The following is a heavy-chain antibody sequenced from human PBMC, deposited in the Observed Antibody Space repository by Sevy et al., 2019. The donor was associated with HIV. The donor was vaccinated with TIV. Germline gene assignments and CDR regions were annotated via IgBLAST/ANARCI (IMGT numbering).Heavy chain of an antibody. D-gene: IGHD4-17*01. CDR3: ARDLEFYDSGDYGPAFMPDY. CDR1: GFTFSSYG. CDR2: IWFDGSNT. J-gene: IGHJ4*02. Sequence: GSLRLSCAASGFTFSSYGMHCVRQGPGKGLEWVAVIWFDGSNTYYADSVKGRFTISRDIAKNTLHLQMNSLRAEDTAVYYCARDLEFYDSGDYGPAFMPDYWGQGTLVTVSS. V-gene: IGHV3-33*01.